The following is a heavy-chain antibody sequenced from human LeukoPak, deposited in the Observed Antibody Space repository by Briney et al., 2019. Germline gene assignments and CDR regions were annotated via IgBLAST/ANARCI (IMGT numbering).Heavy chain of an antibody. CDR2: IYSGGTT. J-gene: IGHJ6*02. CDR3: AGVASTSPYFYGMDV. Sequence: GGSLRLSCAASGFTFSRNYLTWVRQAPGKGLEWVSVIYSGGTTYYADSVKGRFTISRDSSKNTLFLQMNSLRAEDTAVYYCAGVASTSPYFYGMDVWGQGTTVTVSS. V-gene: IGHV3-53*01. CDR1: GFTFSRNY.